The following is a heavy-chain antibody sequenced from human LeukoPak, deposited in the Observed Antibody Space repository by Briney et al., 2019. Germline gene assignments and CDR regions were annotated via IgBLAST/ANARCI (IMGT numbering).Heavy chain of an antibody. CDR3: AKRSRFLEWFDYYYYGMDV. V-gene: IGHV3-23*01. D-gene: IGHD3-3*01. CDR1: GFTFSSYA. Sequence: GGSLRLSCAASGFTFSSYAMSWVRQAPGKGLEWVSAISGSGGSTYYADSVKGRFTIPRDNSKNTLYLQMNSLRAEDTAVYYCAKRSRFLEWFDYYYYGMDVWGQGTTVTVSS. CDR2: ISGSGGST. J-gene: IGHJ6*02.